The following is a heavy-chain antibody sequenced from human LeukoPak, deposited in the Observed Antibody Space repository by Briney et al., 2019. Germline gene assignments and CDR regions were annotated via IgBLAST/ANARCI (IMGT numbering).Heavy chain of an antibody. CDR1: GFSFSSYA. CDR2: ISYDGSNK. V-gene: IGHV3-30-3*01. J-gene: IGHJ3*02. D-gene: IGHD2-2*02. CDR3: AKVELKSQLLYYAFDI. Sequence: GGSLRLSCAASGFSFSSYAMHWVRQAPGKGLEWVAVISYDGSNKYYGDSVKGRFTISRDNSKNTLYLQMNSLRAEDTAVYYCAKVELKSQLLYYAFDIWGQGTMVTVSS.